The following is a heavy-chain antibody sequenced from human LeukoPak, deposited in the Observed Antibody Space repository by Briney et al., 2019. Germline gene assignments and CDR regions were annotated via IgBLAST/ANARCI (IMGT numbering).Heavy chain of an antibody. Sequence: SETLSLTCAVYGGSFSGYYWSWIRQPPGKGLEWIGEINHSGSTNYNPSLKSRVTISVDTSKNQFSLKLSSVTAADTAMYYCARAAEYLGYWGQGTLVTVSS. J-gene: IGHJ4*02. CDR1: GGSFSGYY. CDR3: ARAAEYLGY. V-gene: IGHV4-34*01. CDR2: INHSGST.